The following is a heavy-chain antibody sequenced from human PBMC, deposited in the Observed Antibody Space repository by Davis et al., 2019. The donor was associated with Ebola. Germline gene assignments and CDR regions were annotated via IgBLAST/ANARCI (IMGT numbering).Heavy chain of an antibody. Sequence: GESLKISCAASGFTFSDYYMSWIRQAPGKGPEWVSYISGDSLYTNYADSVRGRFTISRDDAKNSLYLQMNSLRAEDTAVYYCVKDRGFLIRDFDYWGQGALVTVSS. J-gene: IGHJ4*02. CDR2: ISGDSLYT. V-gene: IGHV3-11*06. D-gene: IGHD3-10*01. CDR3: VKDRGFLIRDFDY. CDR1: GFTFSDYY.